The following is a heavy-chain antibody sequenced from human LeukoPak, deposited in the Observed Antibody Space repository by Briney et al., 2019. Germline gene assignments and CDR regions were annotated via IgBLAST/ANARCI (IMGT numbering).Heavy chain of an antibody. D-gene: IGHD3-22*01. CDR1: GFTFSSYW. Sequence: GGSLRLSCAASGFTFSSYWMHWVRQAPGKGLVWVSRINSDGTYTTYADSVKGRFTISRDNSKNTLYLQMSSLRAEDTAVYYCAKSFNYDRSGFHYVPFQYCGQGTLVTVSS. V-gene: IGHV3-74*03. CDR3: AKSFNYDRSGFHYVPFQY. J-gene: IGHJ4*02. CDR2: INSDGTYT.